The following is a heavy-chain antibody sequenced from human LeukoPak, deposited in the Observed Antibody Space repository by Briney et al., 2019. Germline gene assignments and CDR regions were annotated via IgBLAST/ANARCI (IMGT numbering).Heavy chain of an antibody. D-gene: IGHD6-13*01. CDR1: GFTLSSHW. J-gene: IGHJ5*02. CDR3: ARWRQSSNWYWVDP. V-gene: IGHV3-7*01. CDR2: IRQDGGVT. Sequence: GGSLRLSCVASGFTLSSHWMGWIRQAPGKGLEWVANIRQDGGVTYYVDSVEGRFTISRDNAKNSLYLQMNSLRVEETAMYYCARWRQSSNWYWVDPWGQGTLVTVSP.